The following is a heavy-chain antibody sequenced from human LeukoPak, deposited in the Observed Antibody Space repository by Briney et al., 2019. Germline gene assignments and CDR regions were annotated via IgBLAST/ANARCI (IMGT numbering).Heavy chain of an antibody. D-gene: IGHD3-22*01. CDR2: ISPSGGST. J-gene: IGHJ4*02. CDR1: GYTFTSYY. V-gene: IGHV1-46*01. CDR3: ARDSSTHRYYSSGCNGPCHF. Sequence: ASVKVSCKASGYTFTSYYMNWVRQAPGQGLEWMAIISPSGGSTSYAQKFQGRVTMTRDTSTSTVYMELSSLRSEDTAVYYCARDSSTHRYYSSGCNGPCHFWGQGTLVTVSS.